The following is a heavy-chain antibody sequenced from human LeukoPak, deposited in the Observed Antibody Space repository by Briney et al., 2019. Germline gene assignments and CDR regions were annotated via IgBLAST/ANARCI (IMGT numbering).Heavy chain of an antibody. V-gene: IGHV1-2*02. Sequence: WASVKVSCKASGYTFTDDYIHWVRQAPGQGLEWMGSVNPNSGVTDYAQKFQGRITMTRDTSISTAYMEPNRLTSDDTAVYYCARDTGFPFFDFWGHGALVTVSS. J-gene: IGHJ4*01. CDR3: ARDTGFPFFDF. CDR2: VNPNSGVT. CDR1: GYTFTDDY.